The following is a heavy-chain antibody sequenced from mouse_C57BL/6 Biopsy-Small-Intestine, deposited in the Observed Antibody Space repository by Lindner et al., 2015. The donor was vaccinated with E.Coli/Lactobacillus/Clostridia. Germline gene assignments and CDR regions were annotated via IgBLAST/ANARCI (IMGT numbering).Heavy chain of an antibody. CDR1: GYTFTNYW. Sequence: VQLQESGAELVRPGTSVKMSCKASGYTFTNYWIGWTKQRPGHGLEWIGYIYPGGGYTNYNEKFKDKATLTADKSSSTAYMQLSSLTSEDSAVYYCARRGIITSVVAPDYWGQGTTLIVSS. J-gene: IGHJ2*01. D-gene: IGHD1-1*01. CDR2: IYPGGGYT. CDR3: ARRGIITSVVAPDY. V-gene: IGHV1-63*01.